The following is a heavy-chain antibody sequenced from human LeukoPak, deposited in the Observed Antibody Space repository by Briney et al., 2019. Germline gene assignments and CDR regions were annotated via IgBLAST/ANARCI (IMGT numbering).Heavy chain of an antibody. D-gene: IGHD3-10*01. CDR3: ARFSMVRGEGGNWFDP. CDR1: GGSISSYY. V-gene: IGHV4-59*01. CDR2: IYYSGST. J-gene: IGHJ5*02. Sequence: SETLSLTCTVSGGSISSYYWSWIRQPPGKGLEWIGYIYYSGSTNYNPSLKSRVTISVDTSKDQFSLKPSSVTAADTAVYYCARFSMVRGEGGNWFDPWGQGTLVTVSS.